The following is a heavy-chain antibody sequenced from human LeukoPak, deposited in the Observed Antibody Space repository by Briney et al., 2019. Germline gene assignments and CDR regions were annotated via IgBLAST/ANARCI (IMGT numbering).Heavy chain of an antibody. CDR2: IIPLRGVA. Sequence: GASEKVSCTASVGTLTSYTFNWVRHAPGQGLERVRKIIPLRGVANPVKKLQGRVTVTAEPATNTAYMHPSSRTPYDTAVYYCATARTMTIFGGVIHAFDIWGQGTLVTVSS. V-gene: IGHV1-69*02. CDR3: ATARTMTIFGGVIHAFDI. CDR1: VGTLTSYT. J-gene: IGHJ3*02. D-gene: IGHD3-16*01.